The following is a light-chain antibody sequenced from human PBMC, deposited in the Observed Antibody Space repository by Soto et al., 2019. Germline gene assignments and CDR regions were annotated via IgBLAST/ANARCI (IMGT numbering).Light chain of an antibody. V-gene: IGLV1-44*01. CDR3: GAWDDSLNGPV. J-gene: IGLJ7*01. CDR1: RSNIGSHT. CDR2: RNN. Sequence: QSVLTQPPSASGAPGQRVTISCSGSRSNIGSHTVDWYQQLPGTAPKLLMYRNNQRPSGVPDRFSGSKSGTSASMAISGLQSEDEADYFCGAWDDSLNGPVFGGGTQLTVL.